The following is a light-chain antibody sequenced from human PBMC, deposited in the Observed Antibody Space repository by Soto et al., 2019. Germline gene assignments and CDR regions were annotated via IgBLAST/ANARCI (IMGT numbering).Light chain of an antibody. Sequence: DIQMTQSPSTLSASVGDRVTVTCRASQSIDKWLAWYQQKPGKAPKLLMYKASLLQSGIPSRFSGSGSGTEFTLTISSLQSADVASYYCQQYSKYPWTFGQGTKVEV. CDR2: KAS. CDR3: QQYSKYPWT. CDR1: QSIDKW. V-gene: IGKV1-5*03. J-gene: IGKJ1*01.